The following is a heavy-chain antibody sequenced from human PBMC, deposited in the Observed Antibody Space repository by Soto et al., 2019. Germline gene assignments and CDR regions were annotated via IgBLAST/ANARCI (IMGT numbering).Heavy chain of an antibody. CDR2: ISGSGGST. CDR1: GFTFSSYA. Sequence: EVQLLESGGGLVQPGGSLRLSCAASGFTFSSYAMSWVRQAPGKGLEWVSAISGSGGSTYYADSVKGRFTISRDNSKNTLYLQMNSPRAEDTAVYYCAKRTGTRPPLVDWYFDLWGRGTLVTVSS. D-gene: IGHD1-1*01. CDR3: AKRTGTRPPLVDWYFDL. V-gene: IGHV3-23*01. J-gene: IGHJ2*01.